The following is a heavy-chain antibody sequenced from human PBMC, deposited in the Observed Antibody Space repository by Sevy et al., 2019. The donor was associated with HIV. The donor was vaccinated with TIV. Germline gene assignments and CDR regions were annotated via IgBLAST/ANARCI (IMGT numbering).Heavy chain of an antibody. J-gene: IGHJ6*02. CDR1: GFTFSSYS. V-gene: IGHV3-21*01. CDR3: ARDRAAVRFLEWYSEDYYYYGMDV. CDR2: ISSSSSYI. Sequence: GGSLRLSCAASGFTFSSYSVNWVRQAPGKGLEWVSSISSSSSYIYYADSVKGRFTISRDNAKNSLYLQMNSLRAEDTAVYYCARDRAAVRFLEWYSEDYYYYGMDVWGQGTTVTVSS. D-gene: IGHD3-3*01.